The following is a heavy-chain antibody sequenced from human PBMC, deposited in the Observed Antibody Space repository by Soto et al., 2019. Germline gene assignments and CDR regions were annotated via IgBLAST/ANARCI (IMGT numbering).Heavy chain of an antibody. Sequence: PGGSQRLSCAASGFTFSSYAMHWVRQAPGKGLEWVAVISYDGSNKYYADSVKGRFTISRDNSKNTLYLQMNSLRAEDTAVYYCARDYKDIVVVVASLVSYYYYMDVWGKGTTVTVSS. D-gene: IGHD2-15*01. CDR2: ISYDGSNK. J-gene: IGHJ6*03. CDR1: GFTFSSYA. CDR3: ARDYKDIVVVVASLVSYYYYMDV. V-gene: IGHV3-30-3*01.